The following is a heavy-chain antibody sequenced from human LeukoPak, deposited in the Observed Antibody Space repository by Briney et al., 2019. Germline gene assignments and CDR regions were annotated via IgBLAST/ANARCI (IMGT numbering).Heavy chain of an antibody. D-gene: IGHD4-23*01. CDR3: ARVSIKGGKLEWFDP. Sequence: SETLSLTCTVSGGSISSYYWSWIRQPPGKGLEWIRYIYYSGSTNYNPSLKSRVTISVDTSKNQFSLKLSSVTAADTAVYYCARVSIKGGKLEWFDPWGQGTLVTVSS. CDR1: GGSISSYY. V-gene: IGHV4-59*01. J-gene: IGHJ5*02. CDR2: IYYSGST.